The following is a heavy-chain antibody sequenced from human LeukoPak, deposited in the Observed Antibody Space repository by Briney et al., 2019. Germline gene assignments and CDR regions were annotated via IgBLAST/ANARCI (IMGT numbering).Heavy chain of an antibody. V-gene: IGHV3-30*01. CDR3: ARDSRSGSYCDY. D-gene: IGHD1-26*01. J-gene: IGHJ4*02. CDR1: GFTFSSYA. Sequence: PGRSLRLSCAASGFTFSSYAMHWVRQAPGKGLEWVAVILYDGSNKYYADSVKGRFTISRDNSKNTLYLQMNSLRAEDTAVYYCARDSRSGSYCDYWGQGTLVTVSS. CDR2: ILYDGSNK.